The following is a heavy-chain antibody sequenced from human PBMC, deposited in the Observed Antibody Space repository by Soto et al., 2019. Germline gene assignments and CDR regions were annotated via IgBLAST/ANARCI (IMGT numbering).Heavy chain of an antibody. J-gene: IGHJ4*02. CDR3: ARGVTLVRGVINTPYFDY. D-gene: IGHD3-10*01. V-gene: IGHV4-31*03. CDR2: IYYSGST. CDR1: GGSISSGGYY. Sequence: SETLSLTCTVSGGSISSGGYYWSWIRQHPGKGLEWIGYIYYSGSTYYNPSLKSRVTISVDTSKNQFSLKLSSVTAADTAVYYCARGVTLVRGVINTPYFDYWGQGARVTVAS.